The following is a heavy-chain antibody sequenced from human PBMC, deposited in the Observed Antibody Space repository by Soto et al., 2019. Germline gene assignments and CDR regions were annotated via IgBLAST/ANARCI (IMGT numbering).Heavy chain of an antibody. CDR2: ISYDGSNK. CDR1: GFTFSSYG. Sequence: QVQLVESGGGVVQPGRSLRLSCAASGFTFSSYGMHWVRQAPGKGLEWVAVISYDGSNKYYADSVKGRFTISRDNSKNTRXLQMNSLRAEDTAVYYCAKDNVDTAMVWDQHGPDYWGQGTLVTVSS. CDR3: AKDNVDTAMVWDQHGPDY. V-gene: IGHV3-30*18. J-gene: IGHJ4*02. D-gene: IGHD5-18*01.